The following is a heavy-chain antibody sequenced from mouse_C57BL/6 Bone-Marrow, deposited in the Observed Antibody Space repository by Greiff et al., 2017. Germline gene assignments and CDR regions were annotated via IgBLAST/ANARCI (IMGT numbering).Heavy chain of an antibody. CDR1: GYAFSSYW. Sequence: QVQLQQSGAELVKPGASVKISCKASGYAFSSYWMNWVKQRPGKGLEWIGQIYPGDGDTNYNGKFKGKATLTADKSSSTAYMQLSSLTSEDSAVYCCARWGAGNPYAMDYWGQGTSVTVSS. V-gene: IGHV1-80*01. CDR3: ARWGAGNPYAMDY. D-gene: IGHD2-1*01. J-gene: IGHJ4*01. CDR2: IYPGDGDT.